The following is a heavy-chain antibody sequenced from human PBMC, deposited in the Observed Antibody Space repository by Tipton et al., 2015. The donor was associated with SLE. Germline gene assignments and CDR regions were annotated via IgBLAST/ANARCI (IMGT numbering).Heavy chain of an antibody. Sequence: TLSLTCAVYGGSFSGYYWSWIRQPPGKGLEWIGYIYFTGSTNYNPSLKSRVTISVDMPKSQFSLKLTSVTAADTAVYYCARSAGLTNGEYFQHWGQGTLVTVSS. CDR2: IYFTGST. V-gene: IGHV4-34*01. D-gene: IGHD3-3*01. CDR1: GGSFSGYY. J-gene: IGHJ1*01. CDR3: ARSAGLTNGEYFQH.